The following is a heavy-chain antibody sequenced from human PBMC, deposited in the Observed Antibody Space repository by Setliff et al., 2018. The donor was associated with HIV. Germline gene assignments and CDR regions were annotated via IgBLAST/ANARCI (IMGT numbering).Heavy chain of an antibody. J-gene: IGHJ6*02. CDR1: GFTFRLYG. D-gene: IGHD3-10*01. CDR3: ARKLRPGHGVDV. Sequence: PGGSLRLSCAASGFTFRLYGMHWVRRAPGKGLEWVASIEFDGKNEYYAESVKGRFTISRDNSKSTVYLQMNSVTPEDSAMYYCARKLRPGHGVDVWGQGTTVTVSS. V-gene: IGHV3-30*02. CDR2: IEFDGKNE.